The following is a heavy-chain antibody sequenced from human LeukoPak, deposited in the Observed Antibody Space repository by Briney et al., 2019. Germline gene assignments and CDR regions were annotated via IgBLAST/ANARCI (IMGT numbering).Heavy chain of an antibody. D-gene: IGHD6-13*01. J-gene: IGHJ4*02. CDR1: GFTFSSYG. CDR3: AKDLPTGYSSIGFDY. V-gene: IGHV3-30*02. CDR2: IRYDGSNK. Sequence: GGSLRLSCAASGFTFSSYGMHWVRQAPGKGLEWVAFIRYDGSNKYYADSVKGRFTISRDNSKNTLYLQMNSLRAEDTAVYYCAKDLPTGYSSIGFDYWGQGTLVTVSS.